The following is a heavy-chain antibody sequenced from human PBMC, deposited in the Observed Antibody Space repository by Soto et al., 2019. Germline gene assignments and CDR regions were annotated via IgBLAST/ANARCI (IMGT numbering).Heavy chain of an antibody. V-gene: IGHV4-39*01. D-gene: IGHD3-3*01. CDR2: IYYSGST. J-gene: IGHJ6*02. Sequence: SETLSLTCAVSGGYISCGYYSWGWIRQPPGKGLEWIGSIYYSGSTYYNPSLKSRVTISVDTSKNQFSLKLSSVTAADTAVYYCENNRAEWTPYYGMDVWGQGTTVTVSS. CDR3: ENNRAEWTPYYGMDV. CDR1: GGYISCGYYS.